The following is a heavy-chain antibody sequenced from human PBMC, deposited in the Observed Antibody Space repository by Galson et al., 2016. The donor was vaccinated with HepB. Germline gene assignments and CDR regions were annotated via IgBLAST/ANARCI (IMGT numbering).Heavy chain of an antibody. Sequence: VRQAPGKGLVWVSTIGGSGDNTYYADSVKGRFTISRDNSMNTLYLQMNSLRAEDTAVYYCAKDLLSDYVLGGYRFQDWGQGAPVTFSS. CDR3: AKDLLSDYVLGGYRFQD. D-gene: IGHD3-16*02. V-gene: IGHV3-23*01. CDR2: IGGSGDNT. J-gene: IGHJ4*02.